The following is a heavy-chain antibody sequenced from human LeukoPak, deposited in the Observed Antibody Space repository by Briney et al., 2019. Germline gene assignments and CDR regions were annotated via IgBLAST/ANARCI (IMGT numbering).Heavy chain of an antibody. CDR1: GGSFSGYY. Sequence: SETLSLTCAVYGGSFSGYYWSWIRQPPGKGLEWIGEINHSGSTNYNPSLKSQVTISVDTSKNQFSLKLSSVTAADTAVYYCARKDDFWSGYPFDYWGQGTLVTVSS. D-gene: IGHD3-3*01. V-gene: IGHV4-34*01. CDR2: INHSGST. CDR3: ARKDDFWSGYPFDY. J-gene: IGHJ4*02.